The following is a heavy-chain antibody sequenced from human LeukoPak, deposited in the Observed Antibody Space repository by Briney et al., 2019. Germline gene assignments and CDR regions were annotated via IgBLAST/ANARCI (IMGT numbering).Heavy chain of an antibody. Sequence: SETLSLTCAVYGGSFSGYYWSWIRQPPGKGLEWIGEINHSGSTNYNPSLKSRVTISVDTSKNQFSLKLSSVTAADTAVYYCACPQIMTTRYYYGMDVWGQGTTVTVSS. CDR2: INHSGST. J-gene: IGHJ6*02. D-gene: IGHD4-17*01. CDR3: ACPQIMTTRYYYGMDV. V-gene: IGHV4-34*01. CDR1: GGSFSGYY.